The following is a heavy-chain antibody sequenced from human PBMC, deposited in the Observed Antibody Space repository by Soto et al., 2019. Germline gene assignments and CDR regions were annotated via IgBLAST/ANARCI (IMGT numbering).Heavy chain of an antibody. CDR1: GGSFSGYY. D-gene: IGHD3-9*01. J-gene: IGHJ2*01. CDR2: INDRGSI. CDR3: ARESHDSLTGPPWVWYFDL. Sequence: QVQLQQWGAGPLRPLETLSLTCGVSGGSFSGYYWDWIRQSPGKGLEWIGEINDRGSINYNPSLKSPVSISVDTAKNHYSLKLRSVTAADTSVYYFARESHDSLTGPPWVWYFDLWGRGTLVTVSS. V-gene: IGHV4-34*01.